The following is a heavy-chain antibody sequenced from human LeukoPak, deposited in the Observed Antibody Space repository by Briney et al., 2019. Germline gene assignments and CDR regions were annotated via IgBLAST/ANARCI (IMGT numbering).Heavy chain of an antibody. Sequence: PSETLSLTCAVYGGSFSGYYWSWIRQPPGKGLEWIGEINHSGSTNYNPSLKSRVTISVDTSKNQFSLKLSSVTAAGTAVYYCARGLYCSSTSCYTFDYWGQGTLVTVSS. J-gene: IGHJ4*02. V-gene: IGHV4-34*01. D-gene: IGHD2-2*02. CDR3: ARGLYCSSTSCYTFDY. CDR1: GGSFSGYY. CDR2: INHSGST.